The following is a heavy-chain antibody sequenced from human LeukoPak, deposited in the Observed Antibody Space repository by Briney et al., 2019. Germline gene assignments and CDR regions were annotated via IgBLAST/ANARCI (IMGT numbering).Heavy chain of an antibody. J-gene: IGHJ4*02. Sequence: SETLSLTCTVSGDSVSSDNYYWSWIRQPPGKGLEWIGYMFYSGSTNYNPSLKSRVTISINTSKNQFSLRLSSVTAADTAVYYCARGSDFGDYWGQGTLVTVSS. CDR1: GDSVSSDNYY. CDR2: MFYSGST. CDR3: ARGSDFGDY. V-gene: IGHV4-61*01. D-gene: IGHD4-17*01.